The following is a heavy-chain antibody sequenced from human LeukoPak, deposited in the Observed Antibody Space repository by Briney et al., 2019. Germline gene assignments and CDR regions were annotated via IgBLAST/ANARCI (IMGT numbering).Heavy chain of an antibody. D-gene: IGHD3-3*01. CDR1: GFSFSSYS. V-gene: IGHV3-48*04. CDR3: ARDSSPDYDFWSGYYSLYYYYMTS. J-gene: IGHJ6*03. CDR2: NSSSSSTI. Sequence: GGSLRLSCAASGFSFSSYSMNWVRQAPGKGLEWVSYNSSSSSTIYYADSVKGRFTISRDNAKNSLYLQMNSLRAEDTAVYYCARDSSPDYDFWSGYYSLYYYYMTSGAKGPRSPSP.